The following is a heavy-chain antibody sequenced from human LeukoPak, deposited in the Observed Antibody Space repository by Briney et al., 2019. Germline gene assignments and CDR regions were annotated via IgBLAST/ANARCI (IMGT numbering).Heavy chain of an antibody. CDR3: ARDFGIAAAGTFGY. V-gene: IGHV1-69*05. D-gene: IGHD6-13*01. J-gene: IGHJ4*02. CDR2: IIPIFGTA. Sequence: ASVKVSCKASGGTFSSYAISWVRQAPGQGLEWMGGIIPIFGTANYAQKFQGRATITTDESTSTAYMELSSLRSEDTAVYYCARDFGIAAAGTFGYWGQGTLVTVSS. CDR1: GGTFSSYA.